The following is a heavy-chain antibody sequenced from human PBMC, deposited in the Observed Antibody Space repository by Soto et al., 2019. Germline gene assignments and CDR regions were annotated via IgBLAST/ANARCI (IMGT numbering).Heavy chain of an antibody. Sequence: SETLSLTCAVYGGSFSGYYWSWIRQPPGKGLEWIGEINHSGSTNYNPSLKSRVTISVDTSKNQLSLKLSSVTAADTAVYYCARGKLSDYVWGSYRYHFDYWGQGTVVTVSS. CDR2: INHSGST. J-gene: IGHJ4*02. CDR3: ARGKLSDYVWGSYRYHFDY. CDR1: GGSFSGYY. V-gene: IGHV4-34*01. D-gene: IGHD3-16*02.